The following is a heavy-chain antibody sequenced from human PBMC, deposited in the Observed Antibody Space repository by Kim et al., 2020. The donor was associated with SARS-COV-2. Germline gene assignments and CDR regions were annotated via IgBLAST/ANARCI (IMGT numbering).Heavy chain of an antibody. CDR2: IYPGDSDT. CDR3: ARHRAYCSSTSCYEGGGHKSYYYYYYYMDV. CDR1: GYSFTTYW. Sequence: GESLKISCKGSGYSFTTYWIGWVRQMPGKGLEWMGIIYPGDSDTRYSPSFQGQVTISADKSISTAYLQWSSLKASDTAMYYCARHRAYCSSTSCYEGGGHKSYYYYYYYMDVWGKGTTVTVSS. V-gene: IGHV5-51*01. D-gene: IGHD2-2*01. J-gene: IGHJ6*03.